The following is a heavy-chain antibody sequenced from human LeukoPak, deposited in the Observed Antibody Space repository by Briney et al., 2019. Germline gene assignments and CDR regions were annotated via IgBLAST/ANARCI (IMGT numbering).Heavy chain of an antibody. CDR2: INHSGST. CDR1: GGSFSGYY. D-gene: IGHD3-22*01. CDR3: ARGDYYYDSSGYVDY. V-gene: IGHV4-34*01. J-gene: IGHJ4*02. Sequence: SETLSLTCAVYGGSFSGYYWSWIRQPPGKGLEWIGEINHSGSTNYNPSLKGRVTISVDMSKNQFSLKLSSVTAADTAVYYCARGDYYYDSSGYVDYWGQGTLVTVSS.